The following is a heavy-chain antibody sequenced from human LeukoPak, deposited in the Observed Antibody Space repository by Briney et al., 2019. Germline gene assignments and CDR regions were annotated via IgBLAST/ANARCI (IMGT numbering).Heavy chain of an antibody. CDR2: IIPILGIA. J-gene: IGHJ3*01. CDR3: ARDSTVYYEDAFDL. Sequence: SVKVSCKASGGTFSSYAISWVRQAPGQGLEWMGRIIPILGIANYAQKFQGRVTITADKSTSTAYMELSSLRSEDTAVYYCARDSTVYYEDAFDLWGQGTMVTVSS. D-gene: IGHD3-22*01. V-gene: IGHV1-69*04. CDR1: GGTFSSYA.